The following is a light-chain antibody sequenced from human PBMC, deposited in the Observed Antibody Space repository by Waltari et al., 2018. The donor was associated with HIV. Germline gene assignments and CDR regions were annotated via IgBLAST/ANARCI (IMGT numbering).Light chain of an antibody. V-gene: IGLV2-14*01. CDR2: EVS. CDR3: SSYTSTSTLGVL. J-gene: IGLJ2*01. CDR1: TSDVGGYNY. Sequence: QSALTQPASVSGSPGQSITISCIGTTSDVGGYNYVSWYQQHPGEAPKLIIYEVSNRPSGVSNRFSGSKSGNTASLSIYGLQAEDEGDYYCSSYTSTSTLGVLFAGGTKLTVL.